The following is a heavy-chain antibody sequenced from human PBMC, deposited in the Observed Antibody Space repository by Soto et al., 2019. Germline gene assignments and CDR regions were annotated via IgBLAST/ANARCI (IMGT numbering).Heavy chain of an antibody. CDR3: ARDHYDILTGYYYGMDV. Sequence: SETLSLTCTVSGGSISSGGYYWSWIRQHPGKGLEWIGYIYYSGSTYYNPSLKSRVTISVDTSKNQFSLKPSSVTAADTAVYYCARDHYDILTGYYYGMDVWGQGTTVTVSS. D-gene: IGHD3-9*01. V-gene: IGHV4-31*03. CDR1: GGSISSGGYY. CDR2: IYYSGST. J-gene: IGHJ6*02.